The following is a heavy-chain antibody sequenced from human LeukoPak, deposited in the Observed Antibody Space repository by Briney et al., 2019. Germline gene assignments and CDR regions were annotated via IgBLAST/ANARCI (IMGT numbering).Heavy chain of an antibody. CDR3: ARGSRFGVDAFDI. CDR1: GFTFSGYS. J-gene: IGHJ3*02. V-gene: IGHV3-21*01. D-gene: IGHD3-10*01. CDR2: ISSSSSYI. Sequence: GGSLRLSCAASGFTFSGYSMNWVRQAPGKGLEWVSSISSSSSYIYYADSVKGRFTISRDNAKNSLYLQMNSLRAEDTAVYYCARGSRFGVDAFDIWGQGTMVTVSS.